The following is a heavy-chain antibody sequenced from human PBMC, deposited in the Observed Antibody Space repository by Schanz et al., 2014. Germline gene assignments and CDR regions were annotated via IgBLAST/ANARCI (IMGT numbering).Heavy chain of an antibody. D-gene: IGHD2-15*01. CDR3: ARDAVALVTEYFMDV. CDR2: VWSDGNTK. CDR1: GFTFSRFG. Sequence: QVQLVESGGGVVQPGRSLRLSCATSGFTFSRFGMHWVRQAPGKGPEWVALVWSDGNTKYYVDSVKGRFTISRDNSMNTLHLQMDGLRVEDTAVYYCARDAVALVTEYFMDVWGKGTPVTVSS. J-gene: IGHJ6*03. V-gene: IGHV3-33*01.